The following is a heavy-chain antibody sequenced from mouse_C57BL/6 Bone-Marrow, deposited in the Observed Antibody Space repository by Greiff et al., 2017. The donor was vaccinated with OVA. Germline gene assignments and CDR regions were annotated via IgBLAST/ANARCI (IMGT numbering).Heavy chain of an antibody. Sequence: QVQLQQPGAELVKPGASVKMSCKAFGYTFTSYWITWVKQRPGQGLEWIGDIYPGSGSTNYNVKFKSKATLTLDTSSSTAYMQLSSLTSEDSAVYYCAKSNYYFDYWRQGTTLTVSS. D-gene: IGHD2-5*01. V-gene: IGHV1-55*01. CDR3: AKSNYYFDY. CDR1: GYTFTSYW. J-gene: IGHJ2*01. CDR2: IYPGSGST.